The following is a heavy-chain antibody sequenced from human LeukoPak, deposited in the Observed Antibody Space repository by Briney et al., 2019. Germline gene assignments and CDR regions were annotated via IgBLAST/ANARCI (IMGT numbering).Heavy chain of an antibody. Sequence: PGGSLRLSCAASGFTFSSYWMHWVRQAPGKGLEWVASIKQDGSEKYYVDSVKGRFTISRDNAKISLYLQMHSLRAEDTAIYFCARVPQIMYCGGDCYAYYFDSWGQGTLVTVSS. D-gene: IGHD2-21*02. CDR2: IKQDGSEK. CDR1: GFTFSSYW. J-gene: IGHJ4*02. CDR3: ARVPQIMYCGGDCYAYYFDS. V-gene: IGHV3-7*01.